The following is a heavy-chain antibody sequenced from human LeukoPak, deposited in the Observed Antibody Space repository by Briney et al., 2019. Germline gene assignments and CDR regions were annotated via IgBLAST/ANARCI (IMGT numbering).Heavy chain of an antibody. Sequence: GGSLRLSCAASGFTFDDYGMSWVRQAPGKGLEWVSGINWNGGSTGYADSVKGRFTISRDNAKNSLYLQMNSLRAEDTALYYCARGGFGVVIHYVDYWGQGTLVTVSS. V-gene: IGHV3-20*04. CDR1: GFTFDDYG. CDR3: ARGGFGVVIHYVDY. J-gene: IGHJ4*02. CDR2: INWNGGST. D-gene: IGHD3-3*01.